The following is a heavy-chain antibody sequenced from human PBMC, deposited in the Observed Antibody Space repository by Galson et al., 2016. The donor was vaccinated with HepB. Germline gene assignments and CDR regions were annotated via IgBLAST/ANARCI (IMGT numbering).Heavy chain of an antibody. D-gene: IGHD3-22*01. J-gene: IGHJ4*02. Sequence: SLRLSCAASGSTFSDYYMSWIRQAPGKGLEWVSYISSSGSTIYYADSVKGRFTISRDNAKNSLYLQMNSLRAEDTAVYYCARSVVATIYYYDSSGYAGLVYWGQGTLVTVSS. CDR2: ISSSGSTI. CDR1: GSTFSDYY. CDR3: ARSVVATIYYYDSSGYAGLVY. V-gene: IGHV3-11*01.